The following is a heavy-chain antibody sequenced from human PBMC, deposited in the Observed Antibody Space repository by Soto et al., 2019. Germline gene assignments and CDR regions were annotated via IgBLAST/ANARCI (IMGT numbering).Heavy chain of an antibody. V-gene: IGHV3-66*01. CDR3: ARDGFSSSRWSAWFDP. CDR2: IYSGGST. Sequence: GGSLRLSCAASGFTVSSNYMSWVRQAPGKGLEWVSVIYSGGSTYYADSVKGRFTISRDNSKNTLYLQMNSLRAEDTAVYYCARDGFSSSRWSAWFDPWGQGTLVTVSS. J-gene: IGHJ5*02. CDR1: GFTVSSNY. D-gene: IGHD6-13*01.